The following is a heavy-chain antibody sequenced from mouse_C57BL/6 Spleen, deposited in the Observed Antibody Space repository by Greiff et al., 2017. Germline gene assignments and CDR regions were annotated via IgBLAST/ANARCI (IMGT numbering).Heavy chain of an antibody. CDR2: IWGDGST. D-gene: IGHD2-4*01. CDR3: AKHMITDWFAY. Sequence: VKLMESGPGLVAPSQSLSITCTVSGFSLTSYGVSWVRQPPGKGLEWLGVIWGDGSTNYHSARISRLSISKYNSKSQVFLKLNSLQTDDTATYYCAKHMITDWFAYWGQGTLVTVSA. J-gene: IGHJ3*01. V-gene: IGHV2-3*01. CDR1: GFSLTSYG.